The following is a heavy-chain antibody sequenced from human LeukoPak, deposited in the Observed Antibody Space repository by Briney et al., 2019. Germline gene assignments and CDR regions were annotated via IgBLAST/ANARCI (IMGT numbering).Heavy chain of an antibody. D-gene: IGHD1-26*01. CDR2: IYHSGST. CDR1: GGSISSGGYY. J-gene: IGHJ6*03. CDR3: ARVVGQLPDYYYYYMDV. Sequence: SETLSLTCTVSGGSISSGGYYWSWIRQPPGKGLEWIGYIYHSGSTYYNPSLKSRVTISVDRSKNQFSLKLSSVTAADTAVYYCARVVGQLPDYYYYYMDVWGKGTTVIVSS. V-gene: IGHV4-30-2*01.